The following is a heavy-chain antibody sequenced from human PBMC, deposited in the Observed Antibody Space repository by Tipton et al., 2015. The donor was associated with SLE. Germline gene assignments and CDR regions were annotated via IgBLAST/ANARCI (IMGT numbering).Heavy chain of an antibody. CDR1: GGSISSSSYY. CDR2: IYYSGST. D-gene: IGHD2-2*01. Sequence: TLSLTCTVSGGSISSSSYYWGWIRQPPGKGLEWIGRIYYSGSTYYNPSLKSRVTISVDTSKNQFSLKLSSVTAADTAVYYCATYADIVVVPAEVYYYYYGMDVWGQGTTVTVSS. J-gene: IGHJ6*02. V-gene: IGHV4-39*07. CDR3: ATYADIVVVPAEVYYYYYGMDV.